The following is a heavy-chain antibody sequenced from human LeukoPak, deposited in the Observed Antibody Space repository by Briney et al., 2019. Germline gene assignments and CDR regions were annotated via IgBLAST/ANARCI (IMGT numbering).Heavy chain of an antibody. CDR2: ISSTSTTK. CDR3: AKECDYGNTSHMPCY. CDR1: GFTFSTYS. D-gene: IGHD4-17*01. V-gene: IGHV3-48*02. J-gene: IGHJ4*02. Sequence: QPGGSQRLSCAASGFTFSTYSMIWVRQAPGEGLEWISYISSTSTTKYYADSVKGRFTISRNNAKNLLYLHMNSLRDEDTAVYYCAKECDYGNTSHMPCYWGQGTLVTVSS.